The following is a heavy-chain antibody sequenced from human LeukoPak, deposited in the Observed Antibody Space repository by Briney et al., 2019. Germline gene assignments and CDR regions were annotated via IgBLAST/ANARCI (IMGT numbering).Heavy chain of an antibody. CDR1: GFIFTNYG. V-gene: IGHV3-30*03. CDR2: FVYDGSNQ. D-gene: IGHD4-17*01. CDR3: ARDGGSTGDYLRAVY. J-gene: IGHJ4*02. Sequence: GGSLRLSCAASGFIFTNYGMHWVRQAPGKALEWVAVFVYDGSNQFYADSVRGRFTISRDISKNTVYLQMNSLRVEDTAVYFCARDGGSTGDYLRAVYWGQGTLVTVSS.